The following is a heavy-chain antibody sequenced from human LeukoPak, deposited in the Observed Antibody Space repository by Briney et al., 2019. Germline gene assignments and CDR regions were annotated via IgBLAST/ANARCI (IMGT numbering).Heavy chain of an antibody. D-gene: IGHD3-3*01. CDR2: INSDGSST. CDR1: GFTFSSYW. J-gene: IGHJ3*02. CDR3: ATSTVFGVVIIPEAFDI. Sequence: GGSLRLSCAASGFTFSSYWMHWVRQAPGKGLVWVSRINSDGSSTSYADSVKGRFTISRDNAKNTLYLQMNSLRAEDTAVYYCATSTVFGVVIIPEAFDIWGQGTMVTVSS. V-gene: IGHV3-74*01.